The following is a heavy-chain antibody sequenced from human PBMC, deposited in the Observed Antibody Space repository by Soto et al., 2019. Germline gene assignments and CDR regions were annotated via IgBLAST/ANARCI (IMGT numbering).Heavy chain of an antibody. J-gene: IGHJ3*01. CDR1: GDIFTRYG. D-gene: IGHD1-1*01. CDR2: ISGYNANT. V-gene: IGHV1-18*01. Sequence: QVQLVQSGAEVKKPGASVKVSCKASGDIFTRYGVSWLRQAPGQLLEWIGWISGYNANTNLAQKFKGRVSQTPETSTTTAYMEVWRLMSAAADVYYCEGNRGASRTLDACDSWGEGTKVTFSS. CDR3: EGNRGASRTLDACDS.